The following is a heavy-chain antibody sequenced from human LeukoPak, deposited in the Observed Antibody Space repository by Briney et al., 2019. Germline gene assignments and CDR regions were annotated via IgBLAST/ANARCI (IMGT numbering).Heavy chain of an antibody. D-gene: IGHD3-10*01. V-gene: IGHV3-23*01. Sequence: PGGSLRLSCAASGFTFSSYAMSWVRQAPGKGLEWGSAISGSGGSTYYADSVKGRFTISRDNSKNTLYLQMNSLRAEDTAVYYCASVLLWFGEILDWFDPWGQGTLVTVSS. J-gene: IGHJ5*02. CDR2: ISGSGGST. CDR3: ASVLLWFGEILDWFDP. CDR1: GFTFSSYA.